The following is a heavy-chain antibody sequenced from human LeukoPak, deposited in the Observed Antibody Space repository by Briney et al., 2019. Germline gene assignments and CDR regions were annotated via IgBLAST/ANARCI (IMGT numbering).Heavy chain of an antibody. V-gene: IGHV4-59*13. CDR2: VYGDGTI. J-gene: IGHJ1*01. Sequence: PSETLSLTCTVAGGSISSYYWSWIRMPRAEGVEWRGIVYGDGTINYNPSLKSRVTISLDTSKNQFSLKLSSVTAADTAVYYCARNYYDSSGYFGEYFQHWGQGTLVTVSS. CDR1: GGSISSYY. CDR3: ARNYYDSSGYFGEYFQH. D-gene: IGHD3-22*01.